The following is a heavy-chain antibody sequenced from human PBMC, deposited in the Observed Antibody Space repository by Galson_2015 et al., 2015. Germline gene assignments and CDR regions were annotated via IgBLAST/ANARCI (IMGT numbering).Heavy chain of an antibody. CDR1: GYTFTGYY. D-gene: IGHD1-26*01. Sequence: AVKVSCKTSGYTFTGYYMHWVRQAPGQGLEWMGWINPNSGGTNYAQKFQGWVTMTRDTSISTAYMELSRLRSDDTAVYYCARDSISGSYLDYWGQGTLVTVSS. V-gene: IGHV1-2*04. CDR3: ARDSISGSYLDY. CDR2: INPNSGGT. J-gene: IGHJ4*02.